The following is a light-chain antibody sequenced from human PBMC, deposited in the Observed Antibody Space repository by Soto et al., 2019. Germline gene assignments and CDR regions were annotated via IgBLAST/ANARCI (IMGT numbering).Light chain of an antibody. Sequence: EIVVAMKTAEQSVSPGERSTLSCRASQSVSSSYLAWYQQKPGQAPXLXXYGASSRATGIPDRFSGNESGTDFTLTSCRLVPKDCALYYCQQYGSTPLWTCGLGTKVDIK. CDR3: QQYGSTPLWT. V-gene: IGKV3-20*01. CDR2: GAS. J-gene: IGKJ1*01. CDR1: QSVSSSY.